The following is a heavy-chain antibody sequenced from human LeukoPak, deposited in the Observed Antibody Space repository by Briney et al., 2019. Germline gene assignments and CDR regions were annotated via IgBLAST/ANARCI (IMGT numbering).Heavy chain of an antibody. CDR1: GFTFSSYG. Sequence: GGSLRLSCAASGFTFSSYGMHWVRQAPGKGLEWVAFIRYDGSNKYYADSVKGRFTISRDNSKNTLYLQMNSLRAEDTAVYYCAKEGFYGDYSYYYYMDVWGKGTTVTVSS. V-gene: IGHV3-30*02. CDR2: IRYDGSNK. D-gene: IGHD4-17*01. J-gene: IGHJ6*03. CDR3: AKEGFYGDYSYYYYMDV.